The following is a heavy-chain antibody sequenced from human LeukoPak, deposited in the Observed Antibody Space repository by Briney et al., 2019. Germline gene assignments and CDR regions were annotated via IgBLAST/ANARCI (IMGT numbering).Heavy chain of an antibody. CDR2: ISGDGAKT. CDR1: GFTFSGCA. J-gene: IGHJ4*02. V-gene: IGHV3-23*01. Sequence: GRSLRLSCAAPGFTFSGCALSWVRQAPGKGLEWVAGISGDGAKTYYADSVKARFTISRDNSKNTLFLQMDRLRAEDTVVYYCARRVQPNAGPFDSWGQGTLASVS. CDR3: ARRVQPNAGPFDS. D-gene: IGHD3-10*01.